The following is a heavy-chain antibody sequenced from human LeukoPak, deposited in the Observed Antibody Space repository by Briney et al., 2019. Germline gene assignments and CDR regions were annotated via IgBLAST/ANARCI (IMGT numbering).Heavy chain of an antibody. CDR3: ARVGGGDGSGWSTTDY. CDR2: INQDGSEK. D-gene: IGHD6-19*01. J-gene: IGHJ4*02. CDR1: GFNFRSYW. Sequence: GGSLRLSCAASGFNFRSYWMSWVRQAPGKGLEWVANINQDGSEKYDVDSAKGRFAISRDNAKNSLYLQMNSLRVEDTAMYYCARVGGGDGSGWSTTDYWGQGTLVTISS. V-gene: IGHV3-7*01.